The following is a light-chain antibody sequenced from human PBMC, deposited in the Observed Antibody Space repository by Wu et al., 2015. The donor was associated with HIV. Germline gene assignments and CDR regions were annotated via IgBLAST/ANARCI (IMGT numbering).Light chain of an antibody. CDR2: AAP. V-gene: IGKV3-20*01. J-gene: IGKJ1*01. Sequence: EIVLTQSPGTLSLSPGERATLSCRASQSFSASFLAWYQQKPGQAPRLLIYAAPTRATGIPDRFSGSGSGTDFTLTISRPEPEDSAVYYCHQYSTSPQTFGQGTKV. CDR1: QSFSASF. CDR3: HQYSTSPQT.